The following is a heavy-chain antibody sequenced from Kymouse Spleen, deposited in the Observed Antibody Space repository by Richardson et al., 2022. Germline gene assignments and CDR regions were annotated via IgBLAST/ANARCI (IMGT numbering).Heavy chain of an antibody. J-gene: IGHJ6*02. CDR2: ISSSSSTI. CDR3: ARDDSSGWSLYYYYYGMDV. Sequence: EVQLVESGGGLVQPGGSLRLSCAASGFTFSSYSMNWVRQAPGKGLEWVSYISSSSSTIYYADSVKGRFTISRDNAKNSLYLQMNSLRDEDTAVYYCARDDSSGWSLYYYYYGMDVWGQGTTVTVSS. D-gene: IGHD6-19*01. V-gene: IGHV3-48*02. CDR1: GFTFSSYS.